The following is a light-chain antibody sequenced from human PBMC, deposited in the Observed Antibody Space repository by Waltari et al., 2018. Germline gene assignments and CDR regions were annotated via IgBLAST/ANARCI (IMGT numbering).Light chain of an antibody. J-gene: IGKJ3*01. CDR2: AAS. Sequence: DIQMAQSPSSVSASVGDRVIITCRASQDITTWLAWYQQRPGKAPSLLISAASTLQSGVPGRFSGNGSGTEFSLTINSLQPEDYVTYFCQQASSFPFTFGPGTKVDIK. V-gene: IGKV1D-12*01. CDR1: QDITTW. CDR3: QQASSFPFT.